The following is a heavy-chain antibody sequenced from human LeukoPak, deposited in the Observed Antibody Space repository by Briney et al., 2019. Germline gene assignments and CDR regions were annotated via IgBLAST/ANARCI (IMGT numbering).Heavy chain of an antibody. CDR1: GFTFSSYW. CDR2: IKQDGSEK. J-gene: IGHJ2*01. D-gene: IGHD4-17*01. CDR3: ARSSTTVTTRFFDL. V-gene: IGHV3-7*03. Sequence: GGSLRLSCAASGFTFSSYWMSWVRQAPGKGLEWVANIKQDGSEKYYVDSVKGRFTISRDNAKNSLYLEMNSLSPEDTALYYCARSSTTVTTRFFDLWGRGTLVTVSS.